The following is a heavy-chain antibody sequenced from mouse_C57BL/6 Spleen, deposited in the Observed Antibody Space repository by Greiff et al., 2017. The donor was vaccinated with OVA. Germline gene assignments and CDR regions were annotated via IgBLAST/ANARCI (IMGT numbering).Heavy chain of an antibody. J-gene: IGHJ4*01. V-gene: IGHV1-19*01. CDR3: ALDSYYAMDY. Sequence: EVQLQQSGPVLVKPGASVTMSCKASGYTFTDYYMNWVKQSHGKSLEWIGVINPYNGGTSYNQKFKGKATLTVDKSSSTAYMELNSLTSEDSAVYYCALDSYYAMDYWGKGTSVTVSS. CDR2: INPYNGGT. CDR1: GYTFTDYY.